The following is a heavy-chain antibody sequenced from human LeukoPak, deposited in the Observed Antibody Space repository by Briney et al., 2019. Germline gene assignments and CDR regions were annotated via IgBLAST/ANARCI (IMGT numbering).Heavy chain of an antibody. Sequence: GESLQISCKGSGYTFTCYYMHWVRQAPGQGLEWMGWINPNSGGTNYAQKFQGRVTMTRDTSISTAYMELSRLRSEDTAVYYCARTAWGVDAFDIWGQGTMVTVSS. CDR2: INPNSGGT. D-gene: IGHD3-10*01. CDR3: ARTAWGVDAFDI. J-gene: IGHJ3*02. V-gene: IGHV1-2*02. CDR1: GYTFTCYY.